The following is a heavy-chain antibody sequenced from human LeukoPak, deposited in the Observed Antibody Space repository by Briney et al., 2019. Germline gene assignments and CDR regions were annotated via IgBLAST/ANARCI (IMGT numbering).Heavy chain of an antibody. V-gene: IGHV4-61*02. CDR2: IYSSGST. J-gene: IGHJ3*02. CDR1: GGSISSTIYY. Sequence: SETLSLTCTVSGGSISSTIYYWSWIRQPAGKGLEWIGRIYSSGSTDYNPSLKSRVTMSVDTSKNQFSLKMRSVTAADTAVYYCARGIAAASERAFDIWGQGTMVTVSS. D-gene: IGHD6-13*01. CDR3: ARGIAAASERAFDI.